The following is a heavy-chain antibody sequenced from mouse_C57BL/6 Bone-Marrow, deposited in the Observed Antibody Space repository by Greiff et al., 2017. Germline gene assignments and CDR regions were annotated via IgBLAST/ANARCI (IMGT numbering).Heavy chain of an antibody. J-gene: IGHJ3*01. CDR1: GFNIKDDY. V-gene: IGHV14-4*01. CDR3: TALYYGSEAWFAY. Sequence: VQLQQSGAELVRPGASVKLSCTASGFNIKDDYMHWVKQRPEQGLEWIGWIDPDNGDTEYASKFQGKATITADTSSNTAYLQLSSLTSEDTAVYYCTALYYGSEAWFAYWGQGTLVTVSA. CDR2: IDPDNGDT. D-gene: IGHD1-1*01.